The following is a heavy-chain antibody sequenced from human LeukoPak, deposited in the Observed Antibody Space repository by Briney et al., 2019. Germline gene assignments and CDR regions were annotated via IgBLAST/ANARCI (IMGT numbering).Heavy chain of an antibody. CDR3: ATAHYDSSGYYYDY. CDR1: GFTFSDYY. V-gene: IGHV3-11*04. D-gene: IGHD3-22*01. CDR2: ISSSGSTI. Sequence: PGGSLRLSCAASGFTFSDYYMSWIRQAPGKGLEWVSYISSSGSTIYYADSVKGRFTISRDNAKNSLYLQMNSLRAEDTAVYYCATAHYDSSGYYYDYWGQGTLVTVSS. J-gene: IGHJ4*02.